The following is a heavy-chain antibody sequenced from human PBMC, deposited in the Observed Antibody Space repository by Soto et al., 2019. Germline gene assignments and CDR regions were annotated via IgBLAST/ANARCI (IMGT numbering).Heavy chain of an antibody. D-gene: IGHD1-1*01. CDR3: AKDARGTTAPYHYYGMDV. V-gene: IGHV3-23*01. CDR1: GFTFSSYA. CDR2: VSASGGST. J-gene: IGHJ6*02. Sequence: GGCLRLSCAASGFTFSSYAMSWVRQAPGKGLEWVSAVSASGGSTYYADSVKGRFTISRDNSKNTLYLQMNSLRAEDTAVYYCAKDARGTTAPYHYYGMDVWGQGTTVTVSS.